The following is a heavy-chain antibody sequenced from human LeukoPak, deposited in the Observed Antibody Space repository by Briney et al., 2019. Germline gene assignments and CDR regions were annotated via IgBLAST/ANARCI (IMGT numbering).Heavy chain of an antibody. Sequence: GRSLRLSCAASGFTFTTYSMNWVRPAPGKGLEWVSSISSSGSYRYYADSVKGRFTISRDNAKKSLYLQMNSLRAEDTAVYYCAKCSGGSYYHSDDYWGQGTLVTVSS. CDR1: GFTFTTYS. D-gene: IGHD2-15*01. CDR2: ISSSGSYR. J-gene: IGHJ4*02. V-gene: IGHV3-21*01. CDR3: AKCSGGSYYHSDDY.